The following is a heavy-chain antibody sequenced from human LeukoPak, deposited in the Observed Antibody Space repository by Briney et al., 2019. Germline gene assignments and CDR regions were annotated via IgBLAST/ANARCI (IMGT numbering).Heavy chain of an antibody. J-gene: IGHJ5*02. Sequence: GGSLRLSCAASGFTFSSYAMSWVRQAPGKGLEWVSAISGSGGSTYYADSVKGRFTISRDNSKNTLYLQMNSLRAEDTAVYYCAKNGVGSSRENWFDPWGQGTLVTVSA. CDR2: ISGSGGST. D-gene: IGHD6-13*01. V-gene: IGHV3-23*01. CDR1: GFTFSSYA. CDR3: AKNGVGSSRENWFDP.